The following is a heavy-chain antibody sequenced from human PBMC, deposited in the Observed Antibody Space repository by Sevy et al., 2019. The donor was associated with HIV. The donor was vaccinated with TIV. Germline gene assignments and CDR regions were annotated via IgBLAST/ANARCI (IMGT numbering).Heavy chain of an antibody. CDR3: ARAGSGRLYYYYYMDV. J-gene: IGHJ6*03. CDR2: IDYSGST. Sequence: SETLSLTCTVSGGSVSSSTYYWSWIRQPPGKGLEWIGYIDYSGSTNYNPSLKSRVTISVDTSKNQFSLKLSSETAADTAVYFCARAGSGRLYYYYYMDVWDKGTTVTVSS. CDR1: GGSVSSSTYY. D-gene: IGHD2-8*02. V-gene: IGHV4-61*01.